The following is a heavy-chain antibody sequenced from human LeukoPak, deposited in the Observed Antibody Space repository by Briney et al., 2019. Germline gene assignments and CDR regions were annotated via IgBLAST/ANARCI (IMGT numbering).Heavy chain of an antibody. CDR1: GFTFSSYW. CDR3: ARMYSSGWYYFDY. J-gene: IGHJ4*02. CDR2: IKRDGSEK. D-gene: IGHD6-19*01. Sequence: PGGSLRLPCAASGFTFSSYWMSWVRQAPGKGLEWVANIKRDGSEKYYVDSVKGRFTISRDNAKNSLYLQMNSLRAEDTAVYYCARMYSSGWYYFDYWGQGTLVTVSS. V-gene: IGHV3-7*03.